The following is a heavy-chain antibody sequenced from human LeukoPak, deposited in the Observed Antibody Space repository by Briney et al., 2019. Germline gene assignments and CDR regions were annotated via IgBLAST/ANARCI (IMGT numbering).Heavy chain of an antibody. CDR2: INPNSGGT. CDR1: GYTFTGYY. V-gene: IGHV1-2*02. Sequence: ASVKVSCKASGYTFTGYYIHWVRQAPGQGLEWIGCINPNSGGTNYAQKFQGRVTMTRDTSISTAYMELRSLTSDDTAVYYCARLKDLDFWGQGTPVTVSS. CDR3: ARLKDLDF. D-gene: IGHD2-15*01. J-gene: IGHJ4*02.